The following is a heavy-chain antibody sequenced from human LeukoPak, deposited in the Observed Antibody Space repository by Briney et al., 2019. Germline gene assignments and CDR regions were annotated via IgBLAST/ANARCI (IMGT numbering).Heavy chain of an antibody. D-gene: IGHD3-3*01. Sequence: ASVKVSCKASGYTFTSYYMHWVRQAPGQGLEWMGIINPSGASTSYAQKFQGRVTMTRDTSTSTVYMELSSLRSEDTAVYYCARNSYDFWSGYYRRLPYGMDVWGQGTTVTVSS. J-gene: IGHJ6*02. CDR3: ARNSYDFWSGYYRRLPYGMDV. V-gene: IGHV1-46*01. CDR2: INPSGAST. CDR1: GYTFTSYY.